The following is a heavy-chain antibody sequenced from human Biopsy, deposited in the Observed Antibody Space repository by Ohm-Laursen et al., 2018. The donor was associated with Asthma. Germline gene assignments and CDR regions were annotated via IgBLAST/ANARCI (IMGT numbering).Heavy chain of an antibody. Sequence: GASVKVSCKPSGYTFNSAGITWVRQAPGQGLEWVGWISVYNGNTKVAQKLQDRVTMITDTSTSTAYMELRSLRSDDTAVYFCARAVDYSHYYGIDVWGQGTTVTVS. J-gene: IGHJ6*02. D-gene: IGHD3-10*01. CDR3: ARAVDYSHYYGIDV. V-gene: IGHV1-18*01. CDR2: ISVYNGNT. CDR1: GYTFNSAG.